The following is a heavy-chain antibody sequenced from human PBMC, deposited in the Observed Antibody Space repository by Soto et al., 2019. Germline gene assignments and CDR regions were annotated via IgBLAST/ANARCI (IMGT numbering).Heavy chain of an antibody. Sequence: PGGSLRLSCAASGFTFSSYEMNWVRQAPGMGLEWISYIGGSGGTKYSADSVKGRFTISRDNAQNSLYLQMNSLRAEDTAVYYCARDRGGDVGQFLFPDGFDLWGQGTMVTVSS. V-gene: IGHV3-48*03. CDR1: GFTFSSYE. CDR2: IGGSGGTK. D-gene: IGHD3-10*01. CDR3: ARDRGGDVGQFLFPDGFDL. J-gene: IGHJ3*01.